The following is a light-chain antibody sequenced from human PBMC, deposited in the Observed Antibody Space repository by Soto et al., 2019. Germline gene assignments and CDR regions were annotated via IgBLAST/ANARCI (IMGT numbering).Light chain of an antibody. V-gene: IGKV1-5*01. Sequence: DIQMTQSPSTLSASVGDRVSITCRASQSVGNSLAWYQQRPGKAPKLLIFDASTLESGVPSKFSGSGSDTEFTFTISSLQPDDSETYYCQQYNTYGLTLGGGTKVDIK. CDR3: QQYNTYGLT. CDR1: QSVGNS. J-gene: IGKJ4*02. CDR2: DAS.